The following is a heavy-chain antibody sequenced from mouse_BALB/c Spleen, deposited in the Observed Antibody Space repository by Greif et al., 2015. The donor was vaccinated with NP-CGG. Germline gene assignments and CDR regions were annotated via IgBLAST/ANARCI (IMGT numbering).Heavy chain of an antibody. CDR3: ARERYGNERAWFAY. J-gene: IGHJ3*01. V-gene: IGHV2-9*02. CDR2: IWAGGST. Sequence: VKLVESGPGLVAPSQSLSITCTVSGFSLTSYGVHWVRQPPGKGLEWLGVIWAGGSTNYNSALMSRLSISKDNSKSQVFLKMNSLQTDDTAMYYCARERYGNERAWFAYWGQGTLVTVSA. CDR1: GFSLTSYG. D-gene: IGHD2-1*01.